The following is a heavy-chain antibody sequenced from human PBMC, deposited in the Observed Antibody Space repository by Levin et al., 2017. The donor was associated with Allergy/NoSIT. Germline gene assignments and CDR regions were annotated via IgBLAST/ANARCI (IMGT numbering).Heavy chain of an antibody. CDR2: INWNGGST. CDR3: ARERYDILTGYYSGGRTIRGFDRAEFDY. V-gene: IGHV3-20*04. Sequence: RTGGSLRLSCAASGFTFDDYGMSWVRQAPGKGLEWVSGINWNGGSTGYADSVKGRFTISRDNAKNSLYLQMNSLRAEDTALYYCARERYDILTGYYSGGRTIRGFDRAEFDYWGQGTLVTVSS. CDR1: GFTFDDYG. D-gene: IGHD3-9*01. J-gene: IGHJ4*02.